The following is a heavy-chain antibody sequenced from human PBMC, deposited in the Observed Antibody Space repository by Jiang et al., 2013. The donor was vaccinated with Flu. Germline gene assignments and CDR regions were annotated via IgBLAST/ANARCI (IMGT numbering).Heavy chain of an antibody. V-gene: IGHV3-20*01. CDR3: ARATTMVRGVHNWYFDL. CDR2: INWNGGST. Sequence: DDYGMSWVRQAPGKGLEWVSGINWNGGSTGYADSVKGRFTISRDNAKNSLYLQMNSLRAEDTALYHCARATTMVRGVHNWYFDLWGRGTLVTVSS. J-gene: IGHJ2*01. D-gene: IGHD3-10*01. CDR1: DDYG.